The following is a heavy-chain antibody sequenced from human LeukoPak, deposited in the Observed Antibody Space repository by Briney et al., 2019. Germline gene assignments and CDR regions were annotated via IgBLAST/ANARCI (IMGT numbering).Heavy chain of an antibody. CDR1: GYSISSGYY. Sequence: SETLSLTCAVSGYSISSGYYWGWIRQPPGKGLEWIGSIYHSGSTYYNPYLKSRVTISVATSKNQFSLKLSSVTAADTAVYYCARHYPTGGSYQFDYWGQGTLVTVSS. CDR3: ARHYPTGGSYQFDY. CDR2: IYHSGST. V-gene: IGHV4-38-2*01. J-gene: IGHJ4*02. D-gene: IGHD1-26*01.